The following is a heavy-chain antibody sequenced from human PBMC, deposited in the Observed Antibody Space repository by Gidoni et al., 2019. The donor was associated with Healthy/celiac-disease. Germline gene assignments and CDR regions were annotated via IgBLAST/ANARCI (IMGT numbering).Heavy chain of an antibody. Sequence: EVQLLESGGGLVQPGASLRLSCAASGFTISSYAMSWVRQAPGKGLEWVSAISGSGGSTYYADSVKGRFTISRDNSKNTLYLQMNSLRAEDTAVYYCASNNVAGSGYYYGMDVWGQGTTVTVSS. V-gene: IGHV3-23*01. CDR3: ASNNVAGSGYYYGMDV. D-gene: IGHD6-19*01. J-gene: IGHJ6*02. CDR2: ISGSGGST. CDR1: GFTISSYA.